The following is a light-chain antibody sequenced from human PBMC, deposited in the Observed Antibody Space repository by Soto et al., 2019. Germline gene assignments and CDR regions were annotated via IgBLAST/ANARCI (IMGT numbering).Light chain of an antibody. CDR2: AAS. CDR3: QTYNSARVT. J-gene: IGKJ4*01. Sequence: DIQMTQSPPSLSASVGDRVTITCRASQGISNSLAWYQQNAGKSPKLLIYAASNLQSGVPSRFSGSGSGTDLSLTISSLQPEDVATYYCQTYNSARVTFGGGTKVEIK. V-gene: IGKV1-27*01. CDR1: QGISNS.